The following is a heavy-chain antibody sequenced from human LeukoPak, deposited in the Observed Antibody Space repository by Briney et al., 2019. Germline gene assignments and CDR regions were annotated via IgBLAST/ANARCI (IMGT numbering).Heavy chain of an antibody. J-gene: IGHJ4*02. V-gene: IGHV3-23*01. CDR3: ARGRHPDY. D-gene: IGHD3-16*01. Sequence: PGGSLRLSCVASGLTSNNYAMSWVRQAPGKGLEWVSAISGSGTSAYYEDSVRGRFTISRDNSKNTIFLLLTSLRAEDTAVYYCARGRHPDYWGQGTLVTVSS. CDR2: ISGSGTSA. CDR1: GLTSNNYA.